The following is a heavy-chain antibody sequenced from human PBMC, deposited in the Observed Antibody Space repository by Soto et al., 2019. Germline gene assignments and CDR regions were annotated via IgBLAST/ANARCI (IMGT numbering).Heavy chain of an antibody. CDR1: GGSIGSYY. D-gene: IGHD6-13*01. V-gene: IGHV4-59*01. J-gene: IGHJ6*02. CDR2: VYYSDGT. Sequence: QVQLKESGPGLVKPSETLALTCTVSGGSIGSYYWSWIRQPPGRGLEWIGCVYYSDGTNYNPSLKSRVTMSMDKSNNQFSLRLSSVTAADTAVYYCARMESSSWSFFYYGMDVWGQGTTVTVSS. CDR3: ARMESSSWSFFYYGMDV.